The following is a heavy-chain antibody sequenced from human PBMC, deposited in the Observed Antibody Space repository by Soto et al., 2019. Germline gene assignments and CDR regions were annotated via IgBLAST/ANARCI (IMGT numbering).Heavy chain of an antibody. V-gene: IGHV1-69*02. D-gene: IGHD6-19*01. CDR2: IIPILGIA. Sequence: QVQLVQSGAEVKKPGSSVKVSCKASGGTFSSYTISWVRQAPGQGLEWMGRIIPILGIANYAQKFQGRVTITADKSTSTAYMELSSLRSEDTAVYYCASQVAGSSDLDYWGQGTLVTVSS. CDR1: GGTFSSYT. CDR3: ASQVAGSSDLDY. J-gene: IGHJ4*02.